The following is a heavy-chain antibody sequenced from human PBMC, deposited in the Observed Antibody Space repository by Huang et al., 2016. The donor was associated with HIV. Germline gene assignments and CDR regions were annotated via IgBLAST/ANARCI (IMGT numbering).Heavy chain of an antibody. Sequence: VESGGRSVQPGGSIKLSCVGSTFTFGAYWMSGVRQPPGKGLEEVDNSKKDESEKYDVDSVKGRFNISRDNARKVLFLEMDNLRVEDTAIYFCATKTAGMDIWGQGTTVTVSS. V-gene: IGHV3-7*01. CDR1: TFTFGAYW. D-gene: IGHD1-7*01. J-gene: IGHJ6*02. CDR2: SKKDESEK. CDR3: ATKTAGMDI.